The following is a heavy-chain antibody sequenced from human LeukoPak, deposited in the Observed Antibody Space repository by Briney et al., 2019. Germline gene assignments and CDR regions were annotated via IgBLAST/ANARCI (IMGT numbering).Heavy chain of an antibody. J-gene: IGHJ4*02. V-gene: IGHV4-38-2*01. CDR2: IYHCGST. Sequence: PSETLSLTCAVSGYSISSGYYWGWIRQPPGKGLEWIGSIYHCGSTYYNPSLKSRVTISVDTSKNQFSLKLSSVTAADTAVYYCARYKYYDFWSGPFFDYWGQGTLVTVSS. CDR3: ARYKYYDFWSGPFFDY. D-gene: IGHD3-3*01. CDR1: GYSISSGYY.